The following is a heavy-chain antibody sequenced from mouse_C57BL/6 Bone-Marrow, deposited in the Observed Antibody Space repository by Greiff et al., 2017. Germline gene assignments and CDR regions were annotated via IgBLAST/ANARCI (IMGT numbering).Heavy chain of an antibody. J-gene: IGHJ1*03. CDR3: ASLRRDFDV. D-gene: IGHD2-12*01. CDR2: IWGVGST. V-gene: IGHV2-6*01. Sequence: VKLMESGPGLVAPSQSLSITCTVSGFSLTSYGVDWVRQSPGKGLEWLGVIWGVGSTNYNSALKSRLSISKDNSKSQVFLTMNSLQTDDTAMYYCASLRRDFDVWGTGTTVTVSS. CDR1: GFSLTSYG.